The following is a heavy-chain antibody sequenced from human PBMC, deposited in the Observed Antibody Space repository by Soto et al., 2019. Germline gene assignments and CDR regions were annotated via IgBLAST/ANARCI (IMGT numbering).Heavy chain of an antibody. Sequence: SVKVSCKASGGTFSSYAISWVRQAPGQGLEWMGGIIPIFGTANCAQKFQGRVTITADKSTSTAYMELSSLRSEDTAVYYCARVTGYCSSTSCYGPLYYYGMDVWGQGTTVTVSS. CDR3: ARVTGYCSSTSCYGPLYYYGMDV. J-gene: IGHJ6*02. V-gene: IGHV1-69*06. D-gene: IGHD2-2*01. CDR1: GGTFSSYA. CDR2: IIPIFGTA.